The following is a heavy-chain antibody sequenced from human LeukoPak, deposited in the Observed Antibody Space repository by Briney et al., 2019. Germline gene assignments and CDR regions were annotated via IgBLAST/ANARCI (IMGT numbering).Heavy chain of an antibody. CDR2: ISGSGGST. D-gene: IGHD3-22*01. CDR1: GFTFSSYA. CDR3: ARGRLPRLLAYDY. J-gene: IGHJ4*02. V-gene: IGHV3-23*01. Sequence: GGSLRLSCAASGFTFSSYAMSWVRQAPGKGLEWVSAISGSGGSTYYADSVKGRFTISRDNSKNTLYLQMNSLRAEDTAVYYCARGRLPRLLAYDYWGQGTLVTVSS.